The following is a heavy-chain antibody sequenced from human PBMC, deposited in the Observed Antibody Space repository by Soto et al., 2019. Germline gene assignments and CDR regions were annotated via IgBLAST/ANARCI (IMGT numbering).Heavy chain of an antibody. J-gene: IGHJ6*02. V-gene: IGHV3-53*01. CDR2: IYSGGST. D-gene: IGHD3-16*02. CDR1: GFTVSSNY. Sequence: QTGGSLRLSCAASGFTVSSNYMSWVRQAPGKGLEWVSVIYSGGSTYYADSVKGRFTISRDNSKNTLYLQMNSLRAEDTAVYYCARDQGDYVWGSYRYPSEDYGMDVWGQGTTVTVSS. CDR3: ARDQGDYVWGSYRYPSEDYGMDV.